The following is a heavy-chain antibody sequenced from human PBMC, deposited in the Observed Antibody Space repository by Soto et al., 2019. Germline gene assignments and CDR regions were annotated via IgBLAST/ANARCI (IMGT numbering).Heavy chain of an antibody. D-gene: IGHD2-8*01. V-gene: IGHV3-30*18. Sequence: LRLSCAASGFPFSSYGMHWVRQAPGKGLEWVAVISYDGSNKYYSDSVKGRFTISRDNSKNTLYLQMNSRRAEDTAVYYCAKDVSYEEGCVCGMDVLGPGTTVTGFS. J-gene: IGHJ6*02. CDR3: AKDVSYEEGCVCGMDV. CDR1: GFPFSSYG. CDR2: ISYDGSNK.